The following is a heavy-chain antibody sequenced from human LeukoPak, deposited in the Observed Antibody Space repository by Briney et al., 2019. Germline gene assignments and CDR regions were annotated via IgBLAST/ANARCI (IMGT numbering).Heavy chain of an antibody. CDR3: ARGGNYALFDY. CDR1: GFTFRNEE. J-gene: IGHJ4*02. Sequence: PGGSLRLSCVVSGFTFRNEEMNWVRQAPGKGLEWIAYISNTGSPIHYRDSVKGRFTISRDNAQSSLFLQMNSLRPDDTAIYYCARGGNYALFDYWGQGALVVVSS. D-gene: IGHD1-26*01. CDR2: ISNTGSPI. V-gene: IGHV3-48*03.